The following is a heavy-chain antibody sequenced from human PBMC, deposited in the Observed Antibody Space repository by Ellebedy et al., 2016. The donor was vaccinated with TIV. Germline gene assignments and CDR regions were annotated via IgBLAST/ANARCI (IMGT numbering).Heavy chain of an antibody. CDR1: GYSFNSYW. V-gene: IGHV5-51*01. Sequence: GESLKISCKASGYSFNSYWIGWVRQMPGKGLEWMGVISPADSHLRSSPSFQGQVTISADKSISTAYLQWTSLTASDTAMYYCARQNYGGDSVQFDYWGQGTLITVSS. D-gene: IGHD4-23*01. J-gene: IGHJ4*02. CDR3: ARQNYGGDSVQFDY. CDR2: ISPADSHL.